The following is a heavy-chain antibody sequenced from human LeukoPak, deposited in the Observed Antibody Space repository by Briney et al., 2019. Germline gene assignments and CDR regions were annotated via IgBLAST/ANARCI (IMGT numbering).Heavy chain of an antibody. CDR3: ARGGLTVILSY. D-gene: IGHD4-11*01. CDR2: IYYNGNT. J-gene: IGHJ4*02. CDR1: GGSIGSYY. Sequence: SETLSLTCTVSGGSIGSYYWSWIRQPPGKGLEWIGYIYYNGNTNYNPSLKSRVTISVDTSKNQFSLQLSSVTAADTAVYYCARGGLTVILSYWGQGTLVTVSS. V-gene: IGHV4-59*01.